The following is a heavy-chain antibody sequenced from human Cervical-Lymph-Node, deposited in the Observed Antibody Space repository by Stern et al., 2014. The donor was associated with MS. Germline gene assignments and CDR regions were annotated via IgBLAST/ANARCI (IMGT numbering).Heavy chain of an antibody. CDR2: INPNRGGT. CDR3: AREAAMAVAGTGVEY. J-gene: IGHJ4*02. Sequence: QVQLVQSGAEGKKVGASVKVSCKASGYTFTGYYMHWVRQAPGQGLEWMGRINPNRGGTNYAQKFQGRVTMTRDTSITTAYMELSSLRSDDTAVYYCAREAAMAVAGTGVEYWGQGTLVTVSS. V-gene: IGHV1-2*06. CDR1: GYTFTGYY. D-gene: IGHD6-19*01.